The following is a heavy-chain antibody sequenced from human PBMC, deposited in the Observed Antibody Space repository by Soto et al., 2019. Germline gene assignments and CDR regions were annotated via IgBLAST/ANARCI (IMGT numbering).Heavy chain of an antibody. D-gene: IGHD6-19*01. CDR3: AKTSSGWYLDYYGMDV. Sequence: GASVKVSCKASGYTFTGYYMHWVRQAPGQGLEWMGWINPNSGGTNYARKFQGWVTMTRDTSISTAYMGLSRLRSDDTAVYYCAKTSSGWYLDYYGMDVWGQGTTVTVSS. CDR1: GYTFTGYY. V-gene: IGHV1-2*04. J-gene: IGHJ6*02. CDR2: INPNSGGT.